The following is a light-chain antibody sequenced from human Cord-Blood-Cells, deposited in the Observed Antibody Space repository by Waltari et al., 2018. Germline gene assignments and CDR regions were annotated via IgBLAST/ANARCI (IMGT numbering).Light chain of an antibody. CDR3: QQRSNFFT. Sequence: TQSPAPLSLSPGERATLSCRASQSVSSYLAWYQQKPGQAPRLLIYDASNRATGIPARFSGSGSGTDFTLTISSLEPEDFAVYYCQQRSNFFTFGPGTKVDIK. CDR1: QSVSSY. CDR2: DAS. V-gene: IGKV3-11*01. J-gene: IGKJ3*01.